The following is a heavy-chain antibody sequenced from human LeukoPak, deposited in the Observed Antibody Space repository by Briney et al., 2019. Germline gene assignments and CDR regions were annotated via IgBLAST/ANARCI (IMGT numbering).Heavy chain of an antibody. V-gene: IGHV3-23*01. J-gene: IGHJ5*02. Sequence: GGSLRLSCAASGFTSGFTFSSFAMSWVRQAPGKGLEWVSAISGSGTATHYAASVRGRFTISRDNSKNTLYLVMNSLRAEDTAIYYCAKDISSTSSTPFDPWGQGTLVTVSS. CDR3: AKDISSTSSTPFDP. CDR2: ISGSGTAT. CDR1: GFTFSSFA. D-gene: IGHD3-3*02.